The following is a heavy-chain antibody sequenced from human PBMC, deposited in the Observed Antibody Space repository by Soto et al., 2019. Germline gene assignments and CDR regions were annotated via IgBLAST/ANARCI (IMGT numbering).Heavy chain of an antibody. CDR1: GYTFVAKY. V-gene: IGHV1-2*04. J-gene: IGHJ4*02. Sequence: QVQLVQSGAEVKKPGASVMVSCKASGYTFVAKYMHWVRQAPGQGLEWMGWINPRTGETKYAQRFQGCVTMTRDTSITTVYMDLSGLGFDDTAVYYCARDGGRVWDFDHCGQGTLVTVSS. CDR2: INPRTGET. CDR3: ARDGGRVWDFDH. D-gene: IGHD3-16*01.